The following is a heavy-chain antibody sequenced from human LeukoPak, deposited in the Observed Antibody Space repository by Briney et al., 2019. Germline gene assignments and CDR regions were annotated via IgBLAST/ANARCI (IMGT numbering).Heavy chain of an antibody. V-gene: IGHV3-30-3*01. J-gene: IGHJ4*02. CDR3: ARDRAAAMDY. Sequence: GGSLRLSCAASGFTFSSYAMHWVRQAPGKRLEWVAVISYDGSNKYYADSVKGRFTISRDNSKNTLYLQMNSLRAEDTAVYYCARDRAAAMDYWGQGTLVTVSS. CDR2: ISYDGSNK. D-gene: IGHD2-2*01. CDR1: GFTFSSYA.